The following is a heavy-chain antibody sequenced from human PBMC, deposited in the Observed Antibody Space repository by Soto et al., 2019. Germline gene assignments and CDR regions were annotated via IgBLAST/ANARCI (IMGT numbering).Heavy chain of an antibody. CDR2: IYYSGST. Sequence: SETLSLTCTVSGGSISSGDYYWSWIRQPPGKGLEWIGYIYYSGSTYYNPSLKSRVTISVDTSKNQFSLKLSSVTAADTAVYYCARVKSSYGDYFDYWGQGTLVTVSS. CDR1: GGSISSGDYY. CDR3: ARVKSSYGDYFDY. J-gene: IGHJ4*02. V-gene: IGHV4-30-4*01. D-gene: IGHD4-17*01.